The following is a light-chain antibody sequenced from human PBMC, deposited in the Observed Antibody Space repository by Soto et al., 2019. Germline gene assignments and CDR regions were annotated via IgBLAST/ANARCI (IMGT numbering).Light chain of an antibody. V-gene: IGLV1-44*01. CDR1: SSNIGDNT. CDR2: SND. CDR3: AGWDDSLGGVV. Sequence: QSVLTQPPSASGTPGQSVTISCSGSSSNIGDNTVNWYQQLPGTAPKLLIYSNDQRSSGVPDRFSGSKSGTSASLAISGLQAGDEADYYCAGWDDSLGGVVFGGGTKLTVL. J-gene: IGLJ2*01.